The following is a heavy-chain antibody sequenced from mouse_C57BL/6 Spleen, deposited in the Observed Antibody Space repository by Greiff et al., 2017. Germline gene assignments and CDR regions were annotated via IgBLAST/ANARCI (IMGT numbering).Heavy chain of an antibody. CDR3: ARAGNAYFDY. Sequence: VQLQQSGPELVKPGASVKISCKASGYAFSSSWMNWVKQRPGKGLEWIGRIYPGDGDTNYNGQFQGKATLSADKSSSTAYMRLSSRTSEDSEVSFCARAGNAYFDYWGQGTTLTVSS. V-gene: IGHV1-82*01. CDR1: GYAFSSSW. CDR2: IYPGDGDT. J-gene: IGHJ2*01.